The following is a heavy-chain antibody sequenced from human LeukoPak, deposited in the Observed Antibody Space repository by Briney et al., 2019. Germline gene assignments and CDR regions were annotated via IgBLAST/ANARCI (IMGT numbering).Heavy chain of an antibody. CDR1: GYSFTNYW. CDR3: AVSNPYSYRDFDY. Sequence: GESLKISCKGSGYSFTNYWIGWVRQMPGNGLEWMGIIYPGDSDTRYSPSFQGQVTISADKSISTAYLQWSSLKASDTAMYYCAVSNPYSYRDFDYWGQGTLVTVSS. V-gene: IGHV5-51*01. J-gene: IGHJ4*02. CDR2: IYPGDSDT. D-gene: IGHD5-18*01.